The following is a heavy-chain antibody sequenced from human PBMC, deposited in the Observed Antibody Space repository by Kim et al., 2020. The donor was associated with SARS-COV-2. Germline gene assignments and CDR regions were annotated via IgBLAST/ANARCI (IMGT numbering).Heavy chain of an antibody. V-gene: IGHV3-15*01. CDR3: TTDEGDTADVDY. Sequence: DYAAPVKGRFTISRDDSKNTLYLQMNSLKTEDTAVYYCTTDEGDTADVDYWGQGTLVTVSS. J-gene: IGHJ4*02. D-gene: IGHD5-18*01.